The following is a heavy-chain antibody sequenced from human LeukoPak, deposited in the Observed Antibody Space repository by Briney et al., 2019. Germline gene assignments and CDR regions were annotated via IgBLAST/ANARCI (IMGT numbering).Heavy chain of an antibody. V-gene: IGHV1-18*01. J-gene: IGHJ4*02. D-gene: IGHD3-3*01. CDR3: ARDAHDLLSGYM. CDR1: GYIFASYG. Sequence: ASVKVSCKTSGYIFASYGISWVRQAPGQGLEWIGWTSVYSGNTYYGKKFQGRVTMTTDPPTSTGYMQLRSLRSDDTAVYYCARDAHDLLSGYMWGQGTLVTVSS. CDR2: TSVYSGNT.